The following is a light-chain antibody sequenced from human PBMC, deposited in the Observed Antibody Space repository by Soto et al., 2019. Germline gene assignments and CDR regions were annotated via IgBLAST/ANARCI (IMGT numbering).Light chain of an antibody. CDR1: ESVGSD. CDR2: DES. Sequence: ENVLTQSPATLSLSPGEGATLSCRASESVGSDLAWYQQKPGQPPRLLIYDESGRATGVPARFSGSGSGTDFTLTISSLEPEDFAVYYCQQRDSWPLTFGGGTKVEIK. CDR3: QQRDSWPLT. V-gene: IGKV3-11*01. J-gene: IGKJ4*01.